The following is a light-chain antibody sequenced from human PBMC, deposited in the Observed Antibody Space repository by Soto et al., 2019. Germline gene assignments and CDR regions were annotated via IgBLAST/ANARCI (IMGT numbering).Light chain of an antibody. J-gene: IGLJ2*01. V-gene: IGLV1-44*01. CDR2: SNN. CDR1: SSNIGSNT. Sequence: QSVLTQPPSASGTPGQRFTISCSGSSSNIGSNTVNWYQQLPGTAPKLLIYSNNQRPSGVPDRFSGSKSGTSASLAISGLQSEDEADYYCAAWDDSLNVVFGGGTKLTVL. CDR3: AAWDDSLNVV.